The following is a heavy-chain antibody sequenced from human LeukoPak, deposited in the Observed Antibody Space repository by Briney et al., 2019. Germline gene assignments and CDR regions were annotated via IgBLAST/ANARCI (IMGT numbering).Heavy chain of an antibody. D-gene: IGHD3-10*01. V-gene: IGHV3-15*01. J-gene: IGHJ5*02. CDR3: AKEKYGSGSNWFDP. Sequence: GGSLRLSCAASGFTFSNAWMSWVRQAPGKGLEWVGRIKSKTDGGTTDYAAPVKGRFTISRDDSKNTLYLQMNSLRAEDTAVYYCAKEKYGSGSNWFDPWGQGTLVTVSS. CDR2: IKSKTDGGTT. CDR1: GFTFSNAW.